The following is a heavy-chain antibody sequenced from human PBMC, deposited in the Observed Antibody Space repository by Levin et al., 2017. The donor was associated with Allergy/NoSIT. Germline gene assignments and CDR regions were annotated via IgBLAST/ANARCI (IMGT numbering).Heavy chain of an antibody. D-gene: IGHD4-23*01. J-gene: IGHJ3*02. Sequence: ASVKVSCKASGGTFSSYAISWVRQAPGQGLEWMGGIIPIFGTANYAQKFQGRVTITADESTSTAYMELSSLRSEDTAVYYCAKALHMTTVVTPDYDAFDIWGQGTMVTVSS. CDR2: IIPIFGTA. CDR1: GGTFSSYA. CDR3: AKALHMTTVVTPDYDAFDI. V-gene: IGHV1-69*13.